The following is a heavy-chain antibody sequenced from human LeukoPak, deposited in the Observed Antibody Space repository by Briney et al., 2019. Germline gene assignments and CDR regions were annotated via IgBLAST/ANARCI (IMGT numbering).Heavy chain of an antibody. V-gene: IGHV3-7*01. D-gene: IGHD1-26*01. CDR1: GFIFSSYW. CDR3: AREPPAVGASRAFDI. Sequence: PGGSLRLSCAASGFIFSSYWMSWVRQAPGKGLEWVANIKQDGSEKYYVNSVKGRFTISRDNAKNSLYLQMNSLRVEDTAVYYCAREPPAVGASRAFDIWGQGTMVTVS. J-gene: IGHJ3*02. CDR2: IKQDGSEK.